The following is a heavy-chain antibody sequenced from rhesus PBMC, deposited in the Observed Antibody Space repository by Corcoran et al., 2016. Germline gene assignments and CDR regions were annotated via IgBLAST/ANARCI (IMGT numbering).Heavy chain of an antibody. V-gene: IGHV3S5*01. CDR2: NRSMGGRK. Sequence: EVQPVESGGGWVQPGGSLRISWAAPGFPLRIYDMSWVGQAPGKGQGGGSVNRSMGGRKYYADAGQGRLPISRDTSKNTLSRQIDSLRAEDTAVYYWARTPGAYWGQGVLVTVSS. CDR1: GFPLRIYD. D-gene: IGHD1-44*02. CDR3: ARTPGAY. J-gene: IGHJ4*01.